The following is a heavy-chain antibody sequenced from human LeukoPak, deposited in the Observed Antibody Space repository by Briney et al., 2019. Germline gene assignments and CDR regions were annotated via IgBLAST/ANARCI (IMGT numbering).Heavy chain of an antibody. D-gene: IGHD6-19*01. V-gene: IGHV3-23*01. CDR1: GFSFSSYA. CDR2: IGGSGIST. Sequence: GGSLRLSCAASGFSFSSYAMSWVRQAPGRGLEWVSAIGGSGISTYYADSVKGRFTISRDNSKNTLSLQMNNLRAEDTAVYYCAKGRSGWYSDFDYWGQGTLVTVSS. CDR3: AKGRSGWYSDFDY. J-gene: IGHJ4*02.